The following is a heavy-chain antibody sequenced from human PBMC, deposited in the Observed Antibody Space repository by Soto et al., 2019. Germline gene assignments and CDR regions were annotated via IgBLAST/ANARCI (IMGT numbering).Heavy chain of an antibody. CDR2: LSSSSGAT. D-gene: IGHD2-21*01. J-gene: IGHJ4*02. V-gene: IGHV3-48*01. CDR1: GFALTYYN. Sequence: EVQLVESGGGLVQPGGSLRLSCAASGFALTYYNMKWVRQAPGKGLEWISDLSSSSGATYYADSVKGRFTISRDTAKNSLYLQMRSLRADDTAIYYCVSDSAYSFDYWGQGTLVTVSS. CDR3: VSDSAYSFDY.